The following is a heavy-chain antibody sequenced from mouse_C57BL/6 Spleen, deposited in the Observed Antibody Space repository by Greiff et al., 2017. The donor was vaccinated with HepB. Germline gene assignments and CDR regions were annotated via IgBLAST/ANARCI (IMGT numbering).Heavy chain of an antibody. V-gene: IGHV1-81*01. Sequence: VKLMESGAELARPGASVKLSCKASGYTFTSYGISWVKQRTGQGLEWIGEIYPRSGNTYYNEKFKGKATLTADKSSSTAYMELRSLTSEDSAVYFCARGELGGYYFDYWGQGTTLTVAS. J-gene: IGHJ2*01. D-gene: IGHD4-1*01. CDR3: ARGELGGYYFDY. CDR2: IYPRSGNT. CDR1: GYTFTSYG.